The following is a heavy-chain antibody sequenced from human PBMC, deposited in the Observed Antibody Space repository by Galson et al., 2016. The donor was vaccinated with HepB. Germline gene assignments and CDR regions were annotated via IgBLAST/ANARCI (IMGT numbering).Heavy chain of an antibody. J-gene: IGHJ5*02. CDR2: ISAYSGDT. Sequence: SVKVSCKASGYMFSSYGISWVRQAPGQGLELMGWISAYSGDTDSEQKFHDRVTMTTDTSASTAYMELRGLRFDDTAVYYCARILVAAGNNWFDPWGQGTLVTVSS. D-gene: IGHD1-26*01. CDR3: ARILVAAGNNWFDP. CDR1: GYMFSSYG. V-gene: IGHV1-18*01.